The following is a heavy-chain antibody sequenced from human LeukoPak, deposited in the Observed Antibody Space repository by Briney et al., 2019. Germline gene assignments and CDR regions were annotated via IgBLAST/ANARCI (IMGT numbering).Heavy chain of an antibody. Sequence: GGSLRLSCAASGFIFSEYWVTWVRQAPGKGLELVASIKQDGSEKYYVGSAKGRFTISRDNTKNSLYLQMNSLRVEDTAVYYCARDSWAGHFFDYWGQGTLVTVSS. CDR2: IKQDGSEK. J-gene: IGHJ4*02. V-gene: IGHV3-7*03. D-gene: IGHD6-19*01. CDR3: ARDSWAGHFFDY. CDR1: GFIFSEYW.